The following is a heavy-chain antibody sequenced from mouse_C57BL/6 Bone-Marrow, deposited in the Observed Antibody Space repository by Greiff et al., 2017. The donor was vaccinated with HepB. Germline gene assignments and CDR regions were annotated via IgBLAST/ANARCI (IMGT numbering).Heavy chain of an antibody. Sequence: VQGVESGPGLVQPSQSLSITCTVSGFSLTSYGVHWVRQSPGKGLEWLGVIWRGGSTDYNAAFMSRLSITKDNSKSQVLFKMNSLQADDTAIYYCATGDGSSPYGYFDVWGTGTTVTVSS. CDR1: GFSLTSYG. D-gene: IGHD1-1*01. J-gene: IGHJ1*03. V-gene: IGHV2-5*01. CDR2: IWRGGST. CDR3: ATGDGSSPYGYFDV.